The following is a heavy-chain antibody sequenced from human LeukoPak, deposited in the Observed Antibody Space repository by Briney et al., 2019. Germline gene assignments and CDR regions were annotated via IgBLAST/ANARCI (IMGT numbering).Heavy chain of an antibody. CDR2: IKTDGSEK. D-gene: IGHD3-22*01. Sequence: GGSLRLSCEGSGFTFSNYWMGWVRQAPGKGLQWVANIKTDGSEKYYVDPVKGRFTISRDNAKNSLYLQMNSLRAEDTAVYYCATYSSLNRREFQFWGQGTLLTVSS. J-gene: IGHJ1*01. CDR3: ATYSSLNRREFQF. CDR1: GFTFSNYW. V-gene: IGHV3-7*01.